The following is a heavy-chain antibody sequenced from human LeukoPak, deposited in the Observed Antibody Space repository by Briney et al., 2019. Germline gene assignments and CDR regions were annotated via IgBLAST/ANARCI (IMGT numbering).Heavy chain of an antibody. J-gene: IGHJ3*02. Sequence: PGRSLRLSCAASGFTFSSYGMHWVRQAPGKGLEWVAVISYDGSNKYYADSVKGRFTISRDNSKNTLYLQMNSLRAEDTAVYYCATQRPSDWFGTPVAFDIWGQGTMVTVSS. CDR3: ATQRPSDWFGTPVAFDI. CDR1: GFTFSSYG. CDR2: ISYDGSNK. V-gene: IGHV3-30*03. D-gene: IGHD3-10*01.